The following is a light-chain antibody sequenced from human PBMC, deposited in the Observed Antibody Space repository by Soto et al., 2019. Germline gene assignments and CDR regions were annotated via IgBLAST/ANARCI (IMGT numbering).Light chain of an antibody. CDR3: RQYTSYYT. CDR1: QSISTW. V-gene: IGKV1-5*03. J-gene: IGKJ2*01. Sequence: DIQMTQSPSTLSASVGDRVTITCRASQSISTWLAWYQQKPGQAPKLLIYKASTLQTGVPSRFSGSGSGADFTLTISSLQPEDFGTYYCRQYTSYYTFGQGTKLEIK. CDR2: KAS.